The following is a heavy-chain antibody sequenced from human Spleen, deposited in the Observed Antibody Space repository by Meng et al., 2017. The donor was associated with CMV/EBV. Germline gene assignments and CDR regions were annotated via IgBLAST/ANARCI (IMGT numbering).Heavy chain of an antibody. CDR3: ARKSPLSRLSSYGLMDS. D-gene: IGHD5-18*01. Sequence: GESLKISCAASGFTFSSYSMNWVRQAPGKGLEWVSSISSSSTYIFYADSLKGRFTISRDNAKNSLFLQMNSLRAEDAAVYYCARKSPLSRLSSYGLMDSWGQGTLVTVSS. CDR1: GFTFSSYS. J-gene: IGHJ4*02. CDR2: ISSSSTYI. V-gene: IGHV3-21*01.